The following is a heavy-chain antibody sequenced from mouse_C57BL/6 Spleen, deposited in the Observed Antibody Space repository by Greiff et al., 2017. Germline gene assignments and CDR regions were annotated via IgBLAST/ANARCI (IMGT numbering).Heavy chain of an antibody. J-gene: IGHJ3*01. CDR1: GYSFTDYN. CDR2: INPNYGTT. D-gene: IGHD2-5*01. Sequence: VQLQQSGPELVKPGASVKISCKASGYSFTDYNMNWVKQSNGKSLEWIGVINPNYGTTSYNQKFKGKATLTVDRSSSTAYMQLNSLTSEDSAVYYCARREDYAYSNYVGFAYWGQGTLVTVSA. V-gene: IGHV1-39*01. CDR3: ARREDYAYSNYVGFAY.